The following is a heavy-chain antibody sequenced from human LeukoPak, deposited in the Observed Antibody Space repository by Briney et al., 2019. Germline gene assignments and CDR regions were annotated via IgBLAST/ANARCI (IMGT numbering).Heavy chain of an antibody. CDR2: MNPNSGNT. CDR3: ARGRSSTSSFLWGSYSGGYYYYYMDV. D-gene: IGHD2-2*01. CDR1: GYTFTSYG. V-gene: IGHV1-8*02. Sequence: ASVKVSCKASGYTFTSYGISWVRQATGQGLEWMGWMNPNSGNTGYAQKFQGRVTMTRNTSISTAYMELSSLRSEDTAVYYCARGRSSTSSFLWGSYSGGYYYYYMDVWGKGTTVTISS. J-gene: IGHJ6*03.